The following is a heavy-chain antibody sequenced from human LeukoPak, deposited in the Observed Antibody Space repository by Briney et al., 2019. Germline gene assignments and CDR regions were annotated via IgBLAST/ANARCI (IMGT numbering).Heavy chain of an antibody. CDR3: ARVTTYSSSWFGDFDS. V-gene: IGHV3-69-1*01. CDR2: ISSSSTI. J-gene: IGHJ4*02. CDR1: GFTFSSYN. D-gene: IGHD6-13*01. Sequence: GSLRLSCAASGFTFSSYNMNWVRQAPGKGLEWVSYISSSSTIYYADSVKGRFTISRDNAKNSLYLQMNSLRVEDTALYYCARVTTYSSSWFGDFDSWGQGALVTVSS.